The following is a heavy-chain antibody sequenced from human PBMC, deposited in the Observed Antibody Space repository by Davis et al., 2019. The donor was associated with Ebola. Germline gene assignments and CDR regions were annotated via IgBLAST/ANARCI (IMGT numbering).Heavy chain of an antibody. J-gene: IGHJ5*01. CDR3: ARGAGATTRIYDS. CDR1: IYTFNSPG. D-gene: IGHD1-26*01. Sequence: SVKVPHQPSIYTFNSPGISWARQAPGQGLEWMGWISAYNGNTNYAQKLQGRVTMTTDTSSSTAYMELRSLRSDDTAVYYCARGAGATTRIYDSWGQGALVTVSS. V-gene: IGHV1-18*04. CDR2: ISAYNGNT.